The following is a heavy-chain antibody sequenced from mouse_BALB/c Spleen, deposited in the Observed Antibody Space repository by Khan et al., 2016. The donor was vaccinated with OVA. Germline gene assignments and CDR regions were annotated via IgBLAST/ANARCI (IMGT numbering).Heavy chain of an antibody. Sequence: QVQLKQSGAELARPGASVKMSCKASGYTFTSYSMHWIKQRPGPGLEWIGNINPSNAYTTYNQKFKDKATLTADKSSSTAYMQLSSLTSEDSAVYYCARDFHYYGSRGALDYWGQGTSVTVSS. CDR1: GYTFTSYS. J-gene: IGHJ4*01. CDR2: INPSNAYT. CDR3: ARDFHYYGSRGALDY. V-gene: IGHV1-4*01. D-gene: IGHD1-1*01.